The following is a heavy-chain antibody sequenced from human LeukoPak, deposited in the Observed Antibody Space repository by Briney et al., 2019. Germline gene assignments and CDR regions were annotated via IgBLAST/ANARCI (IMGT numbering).Heavy chain of an antibody. CDR1: GFTVSSNY. D-gene: IGHD2-8*01. Sequence: GGSLRLSCAASGFTVSSNYMSWVRQAPGKGLEWVSVIYSGGSTYYADSVKGRFTISRDNSKNTLYLQMNSLRAEDTAVYYCARVGILYSYYFDYWGQGTLVTVSS. CDR2: IYSGGST. CDR3: ARVGILYSYYFDY. V-gene: IGHV3-53*01. J-gene: IGHJ4*02.